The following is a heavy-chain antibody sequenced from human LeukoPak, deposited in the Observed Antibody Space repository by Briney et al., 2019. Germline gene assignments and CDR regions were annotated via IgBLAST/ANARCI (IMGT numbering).Heavy chain of an antibody. Sequence: GGSLRLSCAASGFTFSSDAMSWVRQAPGKGLEWVSAISGSGGSTYYADSVKGRFTISRDNSKNTLYLQMNSLRAEDTAVYYCAKAYTMIVPGGYFDYWGQGTLVTVSS. J-gene: IGHJ4*02. V-gene: IGHV3-23*01. CDR3: AKAYTMIVPGGYFDY. D-gene: IGHD3-22*01. CDR2: ISGSGGST. CDR1: GFTFSSDA.